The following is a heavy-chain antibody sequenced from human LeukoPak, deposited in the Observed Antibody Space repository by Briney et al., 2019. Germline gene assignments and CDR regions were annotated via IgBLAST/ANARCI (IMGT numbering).Heavy chain of an antibody. CDR3: ARVGIVGALGAFDI. CDR2: ISAYNGNT. D-gene: IGHD1-26*01. V-gene: IGHV1-18*01. Sequence: ASVKVSCKASGYTFTSYGISWVRQAPGQGLEWMGWISAYNGNTNYAQKLQGGVTMTTDTSTSTAYMGLRSLRSDDTAVYYCARVGIVGALGAFDIWGQGTMVTVSS. CDR1: GYTFTSYG. J-gene: IGHJ3*02.